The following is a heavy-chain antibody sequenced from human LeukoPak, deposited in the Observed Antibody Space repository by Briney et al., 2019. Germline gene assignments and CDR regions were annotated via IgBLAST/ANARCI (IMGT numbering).Heavy chain of an antibody. CDR3: AKDVSGSFEYYYYYYMDV. V-gene: IGHV3-30*18. J-gene: IGHJ6*03. CDR2: ISYDGSNK. D-gene: IGHD1-26*01. Sequence: GGSLRLSCAASGFTFSSYGMHWVRQAPGKGLEWVAVISYDGSNKYYADSVKGRFTISRDNSKNTLYLQMNSLRAEDTAVYYCAKDVSGSFEYYYYYYMDVWGKGTTVTVSS. CDR1: GFTFSSYG.